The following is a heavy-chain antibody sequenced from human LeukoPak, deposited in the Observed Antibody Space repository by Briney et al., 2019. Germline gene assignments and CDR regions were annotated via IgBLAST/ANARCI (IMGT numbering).Heavy chain of an antibody. CDR1: GFTSSSYG. CDR2: IWYDGSNK. V-gene: IGHV3-33*01. Sequence: GGSLRLSCAASGFTSSSYGMHWVRQAPGKGLEWVAVIWYDGSNKYYADSVKGRFTISRDNSKNTLYLQMNSLRAEDTAVYYCARDSYAFDIWGQGTMVTVSS. J-gene: IGHJ3*02. CDR3: ARDSYAFDI.